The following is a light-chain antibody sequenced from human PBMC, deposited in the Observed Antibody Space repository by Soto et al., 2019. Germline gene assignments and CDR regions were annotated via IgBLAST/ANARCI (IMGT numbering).Light chain of an antibody. CDR2: GAS. CDR1: QSVGTR. CDR3: QQYGSSPWP. Sequence: TQSPSTLSASVGDRVTITCRASQSVGTRLAWYQHRPGQAPRLLIYGASNRATGIPDRFSGSGSGTDFTLTISRLEPEDFAVYYCQQYGSSPWPFGQGTNADVK. J-gene: IGKJ1*01. V-gene: IGKV3-20*01.